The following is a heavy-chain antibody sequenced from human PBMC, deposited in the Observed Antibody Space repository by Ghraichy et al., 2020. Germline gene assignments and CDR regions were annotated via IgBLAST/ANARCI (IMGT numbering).Heavy chain of an antibody. CDR1: GFTFSSYS. CDR2: ISSSSSYI. CDR3: ARDQVGATSNDAFDI. J-gene: IGHJ3*02. Sequence: GGSLRLSCAASGFTFSSYSMNWVRQAPGKGLEWVSSISSSSSYIYYADSVKGRFTISRDNAKNSLYLQMNSLRAEDTAVYYCARDQVGATSNDAFDIWGQGTMVTVSS. V-gene: IGHV3-21*01. D-gene: IGHD1-26*01.